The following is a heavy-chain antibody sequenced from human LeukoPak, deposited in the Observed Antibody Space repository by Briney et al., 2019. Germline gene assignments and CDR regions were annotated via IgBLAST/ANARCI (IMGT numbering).Heavy chain of an antibody. D-gene: IGHD3-22*01. CDR3: AKADTPTYYYDSSGYSPHY. Sequence: AGGSLRLSCAASGFTFNNYGMHWVRQAPGKGLEWVAVISYDGSNKYYADSVKGRFTISRDNSKNTLYLQMNSLRAEDTAVYYCAKADTPTYYYDSSGYSPHYWGQGTLVTVSS. J-gene: IGHJ4*02. V-gene: IGHV3-30*18. CDR2: ISYDGSNK. CDR1: GFTFNNYG.